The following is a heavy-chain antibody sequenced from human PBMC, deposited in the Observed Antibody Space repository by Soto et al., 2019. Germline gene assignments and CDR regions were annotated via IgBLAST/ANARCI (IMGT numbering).Heavy chain of an antibody. D-gene: IGHD3-3*01. J-gene: IGHJ4*02. CDR2: ISWNSGSI. V-gene: IGHV3-9*01. CDR1: GFTFDDYA. CDR3: AKGREDDFWSGYFDY. Sequence: EVQLVESGGGLVQPGRSLRLSCAASGFTFDDYAMHWVRQAPGKGLEWASGISWNSGSIGYADSVKGRFTISRDNAKNSLYLQMNSLRAEDTALYYCAKGREDDFWSGYFDYWGQGTLVTVSS.